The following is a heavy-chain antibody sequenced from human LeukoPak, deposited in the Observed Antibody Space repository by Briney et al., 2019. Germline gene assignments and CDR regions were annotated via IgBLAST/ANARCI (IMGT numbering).Heavy chain of an antibody. Sequence: GGSLRLSCAGSGFTLSSYAMSWVRQAPGKGLEWVSAISGSGDTTYYADSVRGRFTISRDNSKNTLYLQMNSLRAEDTAVYYSAKGRWDTAMGVSYYYYGMDVWGQGTTVTVSS. J-gene: IGHJ6*02. V-gene: IGHV3-23*01. CDR2: ISGSGDTT. CDR1: GFTLSSYA. CDR3: AKGRWDTAMGVSYYYYGMDV. D-gene: IGHD5-18*01.